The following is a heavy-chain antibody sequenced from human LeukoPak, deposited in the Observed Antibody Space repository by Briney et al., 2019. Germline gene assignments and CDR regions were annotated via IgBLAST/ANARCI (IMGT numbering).Heavy chain of an antibody. CDR2: ISSSSSTI. V-gene: IGHV3-48*01. CDR1: GFTFSSYS. J-gene: IGHJ1*01. D-gene: IGHD2-21*01. CDR3: ASLHSGGDGPPLVEH. Sequence: PGGSLRLSCAASGFTFSSYSMNWVRQAPGKGLEWVSYISSSSSTIYYADSVKGRFTISRDNAKNSLYLQMNSLRAEDTAVFYCASLHSGGDGPPLVEHWGQGTLVTVSS.